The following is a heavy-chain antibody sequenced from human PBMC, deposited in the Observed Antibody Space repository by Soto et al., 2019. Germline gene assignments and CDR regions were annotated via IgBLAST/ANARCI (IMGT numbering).Heavy chain of an antibody. V-gene: IGHV3-30*18. Sequence: GGSLRLSCAASGFSLSPYWMNWVRQAPGKGLEWVAVISYDGSNKYYADSVKGRFTISRDNSKNTLYLQMNSLRAEGTAVYYCAKDIRFLEWLLPYYYYGMDVWGQGTTVTVSS. CDR2: ISYDGSNK. CDR3: AKDIRFLEWLLPYYYYGMDV. CDR1: GFSLSPYW. D-gene: IGHD3-3*01. J-gene: IGHJ6*02.